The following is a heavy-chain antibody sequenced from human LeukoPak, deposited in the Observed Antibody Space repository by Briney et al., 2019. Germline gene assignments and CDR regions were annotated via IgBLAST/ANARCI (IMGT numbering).Heavy chain of an antibody. D-gene: IGHD6-13*01. J-gene: IGHJ4*02. V-gene: IGHV1-46*01. Sequence: AASVKVSCKASGYTFTSYYMYWVRQAPGQGLEWMGIINPSGGSTSYAQKFQGRVTMTRDMSTSTVYMELRSLRSDDTAVYYCARDEVGSSWYLGHRSQLVDYWGQGTLVTVSS. CDR1: GYTFTSYY. CDR3: ARDEVGSSWYLGHRSQLVDY. CDR2: INPSGGST.